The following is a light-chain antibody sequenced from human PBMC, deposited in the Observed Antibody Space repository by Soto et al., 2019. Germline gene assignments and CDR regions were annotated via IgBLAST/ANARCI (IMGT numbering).Light chain of an antibody. CDR2: VNSDGSH. Sequence: QTVVTQSPSASASLGASVKLTCTLNRGHSTYAIAWHQQQPEKGPRYLMKVNSDGSHDKGDGIPDRFSGSSSGAERYLTISSRQSEDEADYYCQTWGTGVVFGGGTKLTVL. V-gene: IGLV4-69*01. J-gene: IGLJ2*01. CDR1: RGHSTYA. CDR3: QTWGTGVV.